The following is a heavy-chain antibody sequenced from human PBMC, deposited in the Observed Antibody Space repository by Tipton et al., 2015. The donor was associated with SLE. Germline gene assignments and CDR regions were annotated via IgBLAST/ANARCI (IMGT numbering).Heavy chain of an antibody. CDR2: IHPSDSET. V-gene: IGHV5-51*03. Sequence: QLVQSGAAVKKPGESLKMSCKTSGYSFTNYWIGWVRQMPGQGLEYVGIIHPSDSETRYSPSFQGQVTMSADRSISTAYLQWSSLKASDSAMYYCARYGGFCDNIDCFAAYFDLWGQGTLVSVSS. D-gene: IGHD2-21*02. CDR3: ARYGGFCDNIDCFAAYFDL. CDR1: GYSFTNYW. J-gene: IGHJ4*02.